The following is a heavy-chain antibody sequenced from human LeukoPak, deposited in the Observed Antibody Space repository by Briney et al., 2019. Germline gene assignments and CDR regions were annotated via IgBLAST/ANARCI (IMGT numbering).Heavy chain of an antibody. CDR1: GGSFRGYY. D-gene: IGHD2-15*01. CDR3: ARSEDSVFDY. CDR2: INHSGST. J-gene: IGHJ4*02. V-gene: IGHV4-34*01. Sequence: SETLSLTXAVYGGSFRGYYWSWIRQPPGKGLEWIGEINHSGSTNYNPSLKSRVTISVDTSKNQFSLKLSSVTAADTAVYYCARSEDSVFDYWGQGTLVTVSS.